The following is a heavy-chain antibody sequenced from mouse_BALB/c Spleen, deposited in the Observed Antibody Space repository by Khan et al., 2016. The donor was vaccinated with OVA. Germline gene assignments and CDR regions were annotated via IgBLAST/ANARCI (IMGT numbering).Heavy chain of an antibody. J-gene: IGHJ4*01. CDR3: ARGAGTTDGMDY. V-gene: IGHV1-9*01. CDR2: ILPGRDNP. CDR1: GYTFSSYW. D-gene: IGHD2-12*01. Sequence: QVQLQQSGAELMKPGASVKIACKATGYTFSSYWIEWVKQRPGHGLEWIGEILPGRDNPNSNEKFKGKATFTADASYNTAYMQLSSLTSDDSAVYSFARGAGTTDGMDYWGQGTTVTVSS.